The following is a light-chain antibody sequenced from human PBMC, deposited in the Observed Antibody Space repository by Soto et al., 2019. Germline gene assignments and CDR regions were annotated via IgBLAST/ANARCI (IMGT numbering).Light chain of an antibody. CDR2: SNN. J-gene: IGLJ1*01. CDR3: AASDESLNGFYV. CDR1: SSNIGSNT. V-gene: IGLV1-44*01. Sequence: QSVLTQPPSASGTPGQRVTISCSGSSSNIGSNTVNWYQQLPGTAPKLLIYSNNQRPSGVPDRFSGSKSGTSDSLAISGLQSEDEADYYCAASDESLNGFYVFGTGTTVTVL.